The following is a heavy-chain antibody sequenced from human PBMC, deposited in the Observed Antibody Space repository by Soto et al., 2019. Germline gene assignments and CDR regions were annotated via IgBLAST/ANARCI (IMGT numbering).Heavy chain of an antibody. J-gene: IGHJ5*01. CDR2: IYNSGST. CDR3: ARDRVGVSSNWFDS. V-gene: IGHV4-59*01. Sequence: PSETLSLTCTVSGASINSYYWSWIRQPPGKGLEWIGYIYNSGSTNYNPALKSRVTTSVDTSKNQFSLKLTSVTAADTAVYYCARDRVGVSSNWFDSWGRGTLVTVSS. CDR1: GASINSYY. D-gene: IGHD1-26*01.